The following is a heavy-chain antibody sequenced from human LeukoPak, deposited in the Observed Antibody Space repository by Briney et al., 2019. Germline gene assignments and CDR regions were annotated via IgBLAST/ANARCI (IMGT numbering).Heavy chain of an antibody. CDR1: GYTFTSYG. V-gene: IGHV1-18*01. Sequence: ASVKVSCKASGYTFTSYGISWVRQAPGQGLEWMGWISAYNGNTNYAQKLQGRVTMTTDTSTSTAYMELRSLRSDDTAVYYCARRGSSPTLNYYYYGMDVWGQGTTVTVSS. D-gene: IGHD6-6*01. CDR2: ISAYNGNT. J-gene: IGHJ6*02. CDR3: ARRGSSPTLNYYYYGMDV.